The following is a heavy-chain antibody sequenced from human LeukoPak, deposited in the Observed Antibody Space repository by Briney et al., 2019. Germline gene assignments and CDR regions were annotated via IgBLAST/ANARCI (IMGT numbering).Heavy chain of an antibody. CDR1: GFTFRSYA. Sequence: GGSLRLSCAASGFTFRSYAMSWVRQAPGRGLEWVSGFSGSGGSTYYADSVKGRFTISRDNSRNTLYLQMNSLRADDTAVYYCANPRDRGYYFYFDYWGQGTLVTVSS. CDR3: ANPRDRGYYFYFDY. V-gene: IGHV3-23*01. J-gene: IGHJ4*02. CDR2: FSGSGGST. D-gene: IGHD3-22*01.